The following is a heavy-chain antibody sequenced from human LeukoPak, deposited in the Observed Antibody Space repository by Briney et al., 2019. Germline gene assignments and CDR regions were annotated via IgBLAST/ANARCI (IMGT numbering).Heavy chain of an antibody. D-gene: IGHD6-13*01. CDR2: IIPILGIA. CDR1: GGTFSSYA. Sequence: ASVKVSCKASGGTFSSYAISWVRQAPGQGLEWMGRIIPILGIANYAQKFQGRVTITADKSTSTAYMELSSLRSEDTAVYYCAREVYSSSWKYNWFDPWGQGTLVTVSS. CDR3: AREVYSSSWKYNWFDP. J-gene: IGHJ5*02. V-gene: IGHV1-69*04.